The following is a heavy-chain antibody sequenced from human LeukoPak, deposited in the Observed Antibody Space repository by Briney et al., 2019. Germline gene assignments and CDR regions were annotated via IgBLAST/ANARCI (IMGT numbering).Heavy chain of an antibody. CDR2: MNPNSGNT. V-gene: IGHV1-8*03. Sequence: ASVKVSCKASGYTFTSYDINWVRQATGQGLEWMGCMNPNSGNTGYAQKFQGRVTITRNTSISTAYMELSRLRSEDTAVYYCARGRVPAANYYYYMDVWGKGTTVTVSS. J-gene: IGHJ6*03. CDR1: GYTFTSYD. CDR3: ARGRVPAANYYYYMDV. D-gene: IGHD2-2*01.